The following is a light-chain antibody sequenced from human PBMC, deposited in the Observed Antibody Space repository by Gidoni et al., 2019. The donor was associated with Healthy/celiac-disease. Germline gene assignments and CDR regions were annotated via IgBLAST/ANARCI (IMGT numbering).Light chain of an antibody. CDR1: QSVSSY. CDR2: DAS. CDR3: QQRSNWPPIT. J-gene: IGKJ2*01. Sequence: EIVLTQSPATLSLSPGERATLPCRASQSVSSYLAWYQQKRGQAPRLLIYDASNRATGIPARFSGSGSGTDFTLTISSLEPEDFAVYYCQQRSNWPPITFGQGTKLEIK. V-gene: IGKV3-11*01.